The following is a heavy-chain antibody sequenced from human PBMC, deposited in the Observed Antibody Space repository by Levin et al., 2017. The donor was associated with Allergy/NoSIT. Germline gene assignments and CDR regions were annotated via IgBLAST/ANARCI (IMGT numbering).Heavy chain of an antibody. CDR3: AWGFRYYYGSGSPYWFDP. CDR1: GGSFSGYY. Sequence: SETLSLTCAVYGGSFSGYYWSWIRQPPGKGLEWIGEINHSGSTNYNPSLKSRVTISVDTSKNQFSLKLSSVTAADTAVYYCAWGFRYYYGSGSPYWFDPWGQGTLVTVSS. J-gene: IGHJ5*02. V-gene: IGHV4-34*01. D-gene: IGHD3-10*01. CDR2: INHSGST.